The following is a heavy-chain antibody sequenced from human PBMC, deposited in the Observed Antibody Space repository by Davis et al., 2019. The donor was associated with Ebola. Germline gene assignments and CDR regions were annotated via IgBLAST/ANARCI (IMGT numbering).Heavy chain of an antibody. Sequence: GESLKISCAASGFTFDDYAMHWVRQAPGKGLELVSGISWNSGSIGYADSVKGRFTISRDNAKNSLYLQMNSLRAEDTALYYCAKSSSGWYWSWFDPWGQGTLVTVSS. CDR3: AKSSSGWYWSWFDP. V-gene: IGHV3-9*01. D-gene: IGHD6-19*01. J-gene: IGHJ5*02. CDR1: GFTFDDYA. CDR2: ISWNSGSI.